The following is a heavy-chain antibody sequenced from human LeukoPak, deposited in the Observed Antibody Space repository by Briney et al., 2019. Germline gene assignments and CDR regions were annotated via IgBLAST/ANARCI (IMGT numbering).Heavy chain of an antibody. Sequence: GGSLRLSCAASGFIVSSNYMSWVRQAPGKGLEWVAIIYSGDTTYYADSVKGRFTISRDNSKNTLYLQMNSLRAEDTAVYYCARVVASSNAFDIWGQGTMVTVSS. CDR1: GFIVSSNY. CDR2: IYSGDTT. CDR3: ARVVASSNAFDI. D-gene: IGHD2-15*01. V-gene: IGHV3-53*05. J-gene: IGHJ3*02.